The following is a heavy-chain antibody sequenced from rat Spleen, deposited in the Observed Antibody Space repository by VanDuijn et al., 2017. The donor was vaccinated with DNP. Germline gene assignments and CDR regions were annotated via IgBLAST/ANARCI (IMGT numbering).Heavy chain of an antibody. J-gene: IGHJ2*01. Sequence: EVQLVETGGGLVQPGRSLKLSCVASGFTFSSYWMFWVRQAPGKGLEWVASISYDGGNTYYPDSVKGRFTISRDNAENTVYLQIHSLRSEDTATYYCARDAPTVAFDYWGQGVMVTVSS. D-gene: IGHD1-11*01. CDR3: ARDAPTVAFDY. CDR2: ISYDGGNT. CDR1: GFTFSSYW. V-gene: IGHV5-58*01.